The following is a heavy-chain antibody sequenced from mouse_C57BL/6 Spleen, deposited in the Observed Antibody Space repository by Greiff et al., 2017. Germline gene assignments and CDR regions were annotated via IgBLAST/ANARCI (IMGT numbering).Heavy chain of an antibody. Sequence: QVQLMQSGAELAKPGASVKLSCKASGYTFTSYGISWVKQRTGQGLEWIGEIHPRSGNTYYNEKFKGKATLTADKSSSTAYMELLSLTSEDSAVYSWASGDGYSAMDYWGQGTSVTVSS. J-gene: IGHJ4*01. CDR1: GYTFTSYG. CDR2: IHPRSGNT. CDR3: ASGDGYSAMDY. V-gene: IGHV1-81*01. D-gene: IGHD2-3*01.